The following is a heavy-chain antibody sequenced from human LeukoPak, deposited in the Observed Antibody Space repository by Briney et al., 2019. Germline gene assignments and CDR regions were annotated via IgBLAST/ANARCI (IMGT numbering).Heavy chain of an antibody. CDR3: AREGDHDSSGYYQNPPGAFDI. CDR2: IYTSGST. CDR1: GGSISSGSYY. Sequence: KASQTLSLTCTVSGGSISSGSYYWSWIRQPAGKGLEWIGRIYTSGSTNYNPSLKSRVTISVDTSKNQFSLKLSSVTAADTAVYYCAREGDHDSSGYYQNPPGAFDIWGQGTMVTVSS. J-gene: IGHJ3*02. D-gene: IGHD3-22*01. V-gene: IGHV4-61*02.